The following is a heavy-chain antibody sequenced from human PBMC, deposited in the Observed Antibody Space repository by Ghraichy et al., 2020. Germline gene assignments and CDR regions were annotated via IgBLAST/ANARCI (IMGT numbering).Heavy chain of an antibody. Sequence: GGSLRLSCAASGFNFTNSWMNWVRQAPGKGLEWVAGIKPDGLETYRVESLRGRFTISRDNAKNSLYLQMNSLRADDTAVYFCARDRANKCFGYWGHGNLVTVSS. CDR2: IKPDGLET. J-gene: IGHJ4*01. D-gene: IGHD1/OR15-1a*01. V-gene: IGHV3-7*03. CDR3: ARDRANKCFGY. CDR1: GFNFTNSW.